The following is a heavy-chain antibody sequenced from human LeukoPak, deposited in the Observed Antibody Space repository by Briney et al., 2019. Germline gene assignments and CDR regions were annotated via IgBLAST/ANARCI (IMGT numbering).Heavy chain of an antibody. D-gene: IGHD5/OR15-5a*01. Sequence: GGSLRLSCAASGFTFSIYAMIWVRQAPGKGLEWVSLISDSGDSTYYADSVRGRFSISRDNSRNTLHLQMNNLRAEDTAVYYCARSVHGDHWGQGTLVTVSS. CDR3: ARSVHGDH. V-gene: IGHV3-23*01. J-gene: IGHJ4*02. CDR1: GFTFSIYA. CDR2: ISDSGDST.